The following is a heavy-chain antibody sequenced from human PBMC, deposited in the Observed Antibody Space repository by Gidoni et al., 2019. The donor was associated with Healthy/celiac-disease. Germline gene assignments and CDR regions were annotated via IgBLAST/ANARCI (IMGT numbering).Heavy chain of an antibody. D-gene: IGHD3-3*01. CDR3: ARLNDFWSGYYRGPHFDY. CDR2: IYYSGST. Sequence: QLQLQESGPGLVKPSETLSLTCTVSGGSISSSSYYWGWIRQPPGKGLEWIGSIYYSGSTYYNPSLKSRVTISVDTSKNQFSLKLSSVTAADTAVYYCARLNDFWSGYYRGPHFDYWGQGTLVTVSS. CDR1: GGSISSSSYY. J-gene: IGHJ4*02. V-gene: IGHV4-39*01.